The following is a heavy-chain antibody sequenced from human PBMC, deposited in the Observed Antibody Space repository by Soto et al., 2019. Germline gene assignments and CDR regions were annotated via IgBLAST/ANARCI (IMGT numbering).Heavy chain of an antibody. D-gene: IGHD5-18*01. V-gene: IGHV1-69*01. J-gene: IGHJ6*02. CDR3: ARVIQLWLYDYYGMDV. CDR2: IIPIFGTA. CDR1: GGTFSSYA. Sequence: QVPLVQSGAEVKKPGSSVKVSCKASGGTFSSYAISWVRQAPGQGLEWMGGIIPIFGTANYAQKFQGRVTITADESTSTAYMELSSLRSEDTAVYYCARVIQLWLYDYYGMDVWGQGTTVTVSS.